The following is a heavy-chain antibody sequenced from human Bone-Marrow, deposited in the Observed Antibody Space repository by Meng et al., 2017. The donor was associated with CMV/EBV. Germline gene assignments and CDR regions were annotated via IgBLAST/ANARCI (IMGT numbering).Heavy chain of an antibody. CDR1: GFSFGDYA. D-gene: IGHD1-1*01. J-gene: IGHJ6*02. V-gene: IGHV3-20*04. CDR2: IDWNCGNT. Sequence: GEFPKISRSASGFSFGDYAMSWVRQAPGKGLEWDSGIDWNCGNTGYADSVKGRFTISRDNAKNSLVLQMNRLRAEDTDFYYCARVENGYYSYGMDVWGQGTTVTVSS. CDR3: ARVENGYYSYGMDV.